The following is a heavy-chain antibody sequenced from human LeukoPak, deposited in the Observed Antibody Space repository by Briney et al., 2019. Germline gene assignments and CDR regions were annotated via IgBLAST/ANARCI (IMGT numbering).Heavy chain of an antibody. V-gene: IGHV1-18*01. CDR3: ARDRTVGSGWYGGVDY. Sequence: ASVKVSCKASGYTFTSYGISWVRQAPGQGLEWMGWISAYNGNTNYAQKPQGRVTMTTDTSTSTAYMELRSLRSDDTAVYYCARDRTVGSGWYGGVDYWGQGTLVTVSS. CDR1: GYTFTSYG. J-gene: IGHJ4*02. CDR2: ISAYNGNT. D-gene: IGHD6-19*01.